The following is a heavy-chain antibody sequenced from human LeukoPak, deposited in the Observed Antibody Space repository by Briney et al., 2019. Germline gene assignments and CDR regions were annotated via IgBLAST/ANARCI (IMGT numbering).Heavy chain of an antibody. Sequence: GGSLRLSCAASGFTVSSNYMSWVRQAPGKGLEWVSVIYSGGSTYYADSVKGRFTISRDNSKNTLYLQMNSLRAEDTAVYYCVRLTNGSFDYWGQGTLVTVSS. CDR2: IYSGGST. CDR1: GFTVSSNY. CDR3: VRLTNGSFDY. V-gene: IGHV3-66*02. D-gene: IGHD1/OR15-1a*01. J-gene: IGHJ4*02.